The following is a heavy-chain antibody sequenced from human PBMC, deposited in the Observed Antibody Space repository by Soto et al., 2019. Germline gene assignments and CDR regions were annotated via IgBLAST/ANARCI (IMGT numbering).Heavy chain of an antibody. J-gene: IGHJ3*02. V-gene: IGHV3-21*01. CDR1: GFTFSSYS. CDR2: VSSSSSNL. Sequence: GGPLSLSCASSGFTFSSYSMNWLRQAPGKGLEWGSSVSSSSSNLYYADSVTGRFTISRDNAKNSLYLQMNSLRAEDTAVYYCARVWSGIVVVTDAFDICAQATMVTV. CDR3: ARVWSGIVVVTDAFDI. D-gene: IGHD2-21*02.